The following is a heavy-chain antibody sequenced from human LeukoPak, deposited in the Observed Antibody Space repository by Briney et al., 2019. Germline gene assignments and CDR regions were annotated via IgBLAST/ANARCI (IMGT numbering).Heavy chain of an antibody. CDR1: GFTFSSYG. J-gene: IGHJ4*02. V-gene: IGHV3-30*18. CDR3: AKARGIFGSYLPFDY. CDR2: ISYDGSNK. Sequence: GGSLRLSCAASGFTFSSYGMHWVRQAPGKGLEWVAVISYDGSNKYYADSVQGRFTISRDNSKNTLYLQMNSLRAEDTAVYYCAKARGIFGSYLPFDYWGQGTLVTVSS. D-gene: IGHD1-26*01.